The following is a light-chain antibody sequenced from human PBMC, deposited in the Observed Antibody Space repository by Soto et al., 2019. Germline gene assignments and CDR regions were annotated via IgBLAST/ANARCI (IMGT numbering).Light chain of an antibody. CDR3: CSYFGG. J-gene: IGLJ2*01. CDR1: SSDVGRYNY. V-gene: IGLV2-11*01. CDR2: DVT. Sequence: QSALTQPRSVSGSPGQSVTISCTGTSSDVGRYNYVSWYQQHPGKAPKLIIFDVTKRPPGVPDRFSGSKSGNTASLTISGLQSEDEADYHCCSYFGGFGGGTKLTVL.